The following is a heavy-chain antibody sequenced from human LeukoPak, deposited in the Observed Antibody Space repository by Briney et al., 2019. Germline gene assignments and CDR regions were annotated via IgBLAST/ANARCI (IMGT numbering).Heavy chain of an antibody. V-gene: IGHV3-74*01. CDR2: INTDGSST. J-gene: IGHJ4*02. CDR3: ARVATVVQLYYFDY. D-gene: IGHD4-23*01. Sequence: GGSLRLSCASSGFTFSSYWIHWVRQAPGKGLVWVSRINTDGSSTSYADSVKGRFTISRDNAKNTLYLQMNSLRAEDTAVYYCARVATVVQLYYFDYWGQGTLVTVSS. CDR1: GFTFSSYW.